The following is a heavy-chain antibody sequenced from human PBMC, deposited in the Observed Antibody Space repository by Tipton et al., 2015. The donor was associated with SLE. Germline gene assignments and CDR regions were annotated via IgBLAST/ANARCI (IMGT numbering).Heavy chain of an antibody. CDR2: IYSGGST. V-gene: IGHV3-53*01. D-gene: IGHD2-8*02. CDR1: GFTVSSNY. Sequence: GSLRLSCAASGFTVSSNYMSWVRQAPGKGLEWVSVIYSGGSTYYADSVKGRFTISRDNSKNTLYLQMNSLRAEDTAVYYCAKDPIHCTGGVCADYNGMDDWGQGTTVTVSS. CDR3: AKDPIHCTGGVCADYNGMDD. J-gene: IGHJ6*02.